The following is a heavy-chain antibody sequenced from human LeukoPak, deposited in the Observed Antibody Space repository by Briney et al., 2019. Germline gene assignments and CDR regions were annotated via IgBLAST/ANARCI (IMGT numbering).Heavy chain of an antibody. V-gene: IGHV3-11*04. Sequence: GGSLRLSCAASGFTFSDYYMSWIRQAPGKGLEWVSYISSSGSTIYYADSVKGRFTISRDNAKNSVYLQMNSLRAEDTAVYYCARDCCTGGRNTFDPWGQGTLVTVSS. CDR1: GFTFSDYY. CDR3: ARDCCTGGRNTFDP. J-gene: IGHJ5*02. CDR2: ISSSGSTI. D-gene: IGHD2-8*02.